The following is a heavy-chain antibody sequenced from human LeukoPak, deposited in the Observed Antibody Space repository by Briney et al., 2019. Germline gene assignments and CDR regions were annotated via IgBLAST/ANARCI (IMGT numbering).Heavy chain of an antibody. V-gene: IGHV1-69*06. J-gene: IGHJ4*02. CDR3: ARVSGWFSKYYFDY. D-gene: IGHD6-19*01. CDR2: IIPIFGTA. Sequence: ASVTVSFTASGYTFTSYDINWVRQAPGQGIEWMGGIIPIFGTANYAQKFQGRVTITADKSTSTAYMELSSLRSEDTAVYYCARVSGWFSKYYFDYWGQGTLVTVSS. CDR1: GYTFTSYD.